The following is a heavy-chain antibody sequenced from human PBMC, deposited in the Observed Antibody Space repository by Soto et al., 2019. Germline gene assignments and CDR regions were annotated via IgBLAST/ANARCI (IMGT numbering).Heavy chain of an antibody. CDR3: ALGYCIGGSCYSLYYFDY. CDR2: IIPILGIA. CDR1: GGTFSSYT. D-gene: IGHD2-15*01. J-gene: IGHJ4*02. Sequence: QVQLVQSGAEVKKPGSSVKVSCKASGGTFSSYTISWVRQAPGQGLEWMGRIIPILGIANYAQKFQGRVTITADKSTSTAYMELSSLRSEDTAVYYCALGYCIGGSCYSLYYFDYWGQGTLVTVSS. V-gene: IGHV1-69*02.